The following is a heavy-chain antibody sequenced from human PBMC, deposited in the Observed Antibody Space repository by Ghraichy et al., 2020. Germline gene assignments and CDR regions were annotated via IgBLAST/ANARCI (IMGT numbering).Heavy chain of an antibody. D-gene: IGHD7-27*01. CDR3: AKVTGDDQFYYYYMDV. CDR2: IRYDGTNK. V-gene: IGHV3-30*02. CDR1: GFTFSSYG. J-gene: IGHJ6*03. Sequence: GESLNISCAASGFTFSSYGMHWVRQAPGKGLEWVAFIRYDGTNKYYADSVKGRFTISRDSSKNTLYLQMDSLRAEDTAVYYCAKVTGDDQFYYYYMDVWGKGTTVTVSS.